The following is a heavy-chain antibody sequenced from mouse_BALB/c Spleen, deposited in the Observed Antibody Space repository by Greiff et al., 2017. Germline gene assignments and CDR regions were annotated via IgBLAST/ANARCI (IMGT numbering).Heavy chain of an antibody. V-gene: IGHV5-9-4*01. D-gene: IGHD2-4*01. Sequence: EVKLMESGGGLVKPGGSLKLSCAASGFTFSSYAMSWVRQSPEKRLEWVAEISSGGSYTYYPDTVTGRFTISRDNAKNTLYLEMSSLRSEDTAMYYCARYIYYDYDGFAYWGQGTLVTVSA. CDR1: GFTFSSYA. CDR3: ARYIYYDYDGFAY. J-gene: IGHJ3*01. CDR2: ISSGGSYT.